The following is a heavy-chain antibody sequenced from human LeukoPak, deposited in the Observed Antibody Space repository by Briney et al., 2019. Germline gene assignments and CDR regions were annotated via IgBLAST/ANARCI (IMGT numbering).Heavy chain of an antibody. J-gene: IGHJ4*02. CDR1: GFTFSSYA. D-gene: IGHD2-2*01. CDR2: VTRGGGST. V-gene: IGHV3-23*01. CDR3: TRDYPDCRGTNCLLFDY. Sequence: GGSLRLSCAASGFTFSSYAMSWVRQAPGKGLECVSTVTRGGGSTYYADSVKGRFTISRDNSKDTMYLQMNSLRAEDTAVFYCTRDYPDCRGTNCLLFDYWGQGTLVTVSS.